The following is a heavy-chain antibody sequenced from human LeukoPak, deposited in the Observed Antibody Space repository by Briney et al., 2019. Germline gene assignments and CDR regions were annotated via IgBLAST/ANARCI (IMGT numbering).Heavy chain of an antibody. V-gene: IGHV4-30-4*01. CDR1: GGSISSGDYY. CDR3: ARDKQLANWFDP. D-gene: IGHD6-6*01. CDR2: IFYSGNT. J-gene: IGHJ5*02. Sequence: PSETLSLTCTVSGGSISSGDYYWSWIRQPPGKGLEWIGYIFYSGNTYYNPSLKSRVTISVDTSKNHLSLKLSSVTAADTAVYYCARDKQLANWFDPWGQGTLVTVSS.